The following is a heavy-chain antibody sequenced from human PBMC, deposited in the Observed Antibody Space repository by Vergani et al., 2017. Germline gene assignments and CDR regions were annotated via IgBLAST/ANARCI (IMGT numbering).Heavy chain of an antibody. V-gene: IGHV1-46*03. CDR2: INPSGGST. CDR3: ARPHGDIRPPVPRRRDY. J-gene: IGHJ4*02. CDR1: GYTFTNYY. Sequence: QVLLVQSGAEVKKPGASVRVSCKTSGYTFTNYYIHWVRQAPGQGLEWMGIINPSGGSTTYAQQFQGRLTMTRDTSTSPVYMDLSKLRSEDTAVYYCARPHGDIRPPVPRRRDYWGQASVVTVSS.